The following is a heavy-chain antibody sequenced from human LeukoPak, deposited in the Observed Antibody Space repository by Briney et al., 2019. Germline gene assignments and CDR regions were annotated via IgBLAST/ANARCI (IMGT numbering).Heavy chain of an antibody. V-gene: IGHV3-9*01. CDR1: GFTFDDYA. D-gene: IGHD5-12*01. Sequence: GRSLRLSCAASGFTFDDYAMHWVRQAPGKGLEWVSGISWNSGSIGYADSVKGRFTISRDNAKNSLYLQMNSLRAEDTALYYCAKDSRGYSGYVLDYWGQGTLVTVSS. CDR2: ISWNSGSI. J-gene: IGHJ4*02. CDR3: AKDSRGYSGYVLDY.